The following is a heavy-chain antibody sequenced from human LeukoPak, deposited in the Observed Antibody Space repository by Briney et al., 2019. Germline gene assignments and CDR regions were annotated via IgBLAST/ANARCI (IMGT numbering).Heavy chain of an antibody. CDR2: IYTSGST. D-gene: IGHD3-10*01. CDR1: GGSISSGSYY. Sequence: SETLSLTCTVSGGSISSGSYYWSWIRQPAGKGLEWIGRIYTSGSTNYNPSLKSRVTISVDTSKNQFSLKLSSVTAADTAAYYCARARVVLWFGESPSAFDIWGQGTMVTVSS. V-gene: IGHV4-61*02. CDR3: ARARVVLWFGESPSAFDI. J-gene: IGHJ3*02.